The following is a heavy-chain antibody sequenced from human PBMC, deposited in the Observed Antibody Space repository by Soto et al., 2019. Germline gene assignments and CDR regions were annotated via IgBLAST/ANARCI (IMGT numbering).Heavy chain of an antibody. CDR1: GGSISSGGYS. CDR2: IYYSGNT. D-gene: IGHD1-1*01. V-gene: IGHV4-31*11. Sequence: QVQLQESGPGLVKPSQTLSLTCAVSGGSISSGGYSWSWIRQHPGKGLEFIGSIYYSGNTYYNPSLRSRVTLSVDTSKTLFSLRLRSVTSADTVVYYCARTTPGIFWYLDIWGLGTLVTVSS. J-gene: IGHJ2*01. CDR3: ARTTPGIFWYLDI.